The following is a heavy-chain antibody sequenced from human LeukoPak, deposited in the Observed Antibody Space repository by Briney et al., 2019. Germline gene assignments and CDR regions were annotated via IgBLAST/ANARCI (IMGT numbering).Heavy chain of an antibody. V-gene: IGHV3-23*01. CDR2: ISGSGGST. Sequence: SGGSLRLSCAASGFTFSSYAMSWVRQAPGKGLEWVSAISGSGGSTYYADSVKGRFTIPRDNSKNTLYLQMYSLRAEDTAVYYCAKDPTRTGYDSSGYYSWYWGQGTLVTVSS. D-gene: IGHD3-22*01. CDR3: AKDPTRTGYDSSGYYSWY. J-gene: IGHJ4*02. CDR1: GFTFSSYA.